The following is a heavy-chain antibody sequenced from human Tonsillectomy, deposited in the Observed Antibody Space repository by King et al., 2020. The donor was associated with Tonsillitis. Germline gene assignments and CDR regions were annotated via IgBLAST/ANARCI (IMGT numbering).Heavy chain of an antibody. CDR1: GYTFTNYG. CDR3: ARARLLSGYPRDAFDI. J-gene: IGHJ3*02. D-gene: IGHD3-3*01. Sequence: QLVQSGAEVKKPGASVKVSCKASGYTFTNYGISWVRQAPGQGLEWMGWISVYNGNTNYAQKLQGRVTMTKDTSTRTAYMELRSLRSDDRAVYYCARARLLSGYPRDAFDIWGQGTMVTVSS. CDR2: ISVYNGNT. V-gene: IGHV1-18*01.